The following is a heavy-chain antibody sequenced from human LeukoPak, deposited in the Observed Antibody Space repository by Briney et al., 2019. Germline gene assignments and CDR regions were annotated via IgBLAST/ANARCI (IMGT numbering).Heavy chain of an antibody. V-gene: IGHV4-59*01. D-gene: IGHD6-13*01. J-gene: IGHJ4*02. CDR3: ARGSIAAAGPEVGSYYFDY. Sequence: TSETLSLTCTVAGGSISSYYWSWIRQPPGKGLEWIGYMHYSGSTNYNPSLKSRVTISVDTSKNLFSLKLSSVTAADTAVYYCARGSIAAAGPEVGSYYFDYWGQGTLVTVSS. CDR1: GGSISSYY. CDR2: MHYSGST.